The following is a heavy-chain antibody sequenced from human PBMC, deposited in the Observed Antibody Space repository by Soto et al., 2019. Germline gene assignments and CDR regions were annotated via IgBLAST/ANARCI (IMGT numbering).Heavy chain of an antibody. CDR1: GFTFSSYA. D-gene: IGHD6-13*01. Sequence: GGSLRLSCAASGFTFSSYAMSWVRQAPGKGLEWVSTISGSGGSTYYADSMKGRFTISRDNSKNTLYLQMNSLRAEDTAVYYCAYSSTPFDYWGQGTLVTVSS. V-gene: IGHV3-23*01. CDR2: ISGSGGST. J-gene: IGHJ4*02. CDR3: AYSSTPFDY.